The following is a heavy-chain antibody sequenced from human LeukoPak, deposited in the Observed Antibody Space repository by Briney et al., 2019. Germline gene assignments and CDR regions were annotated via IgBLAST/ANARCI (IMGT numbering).Heavy chain of an antibody. D-gene: IGHD6-19*01. CDR3: AYTDSSGWYLFDY. CDR2: IYYSGST. J-gene: IGHJ4*02. CDR1: GGSISSYY. Sequence: PSETLSLTCTVSGGSISSYYWSWIRQPPGKGLEWIGYIYYSGSTNYNPSLKSRVTISVDTSKNQFSLKLSSVTAADTAVYYCAYTDSSGWYLFDYWGQGTLVTVSS. V-gene: IGHV4-59*08.